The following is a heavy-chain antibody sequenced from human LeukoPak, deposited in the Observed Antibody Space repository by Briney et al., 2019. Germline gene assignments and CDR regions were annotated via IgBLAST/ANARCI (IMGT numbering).Heavy chain of an antibody. D-gene: IGHD2-15*01. J-gene: IGHJ4*02. Sequence: GGSLRLSCAASGFTFSSFTMNWARQVPGKGLEWISYISLGNSTMFYADSVKGRFTISRDNAKNSLYLQMNSLRDAETAVYYCARVGNGRSWDYWGQGTLVSVSS. CDR3: ARVGNGRSWDY. V-gene: IGHV3-48*02. CDR2: ISLGNSTM. CDR1: GFTFSSFT.